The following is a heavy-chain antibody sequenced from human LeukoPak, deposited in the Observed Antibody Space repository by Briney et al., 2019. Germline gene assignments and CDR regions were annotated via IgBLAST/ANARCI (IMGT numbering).Heavy chain of an antibody. Sequence: GGSLRLSCSASGFTFSSYWISWVRQAPGKGLECVANIKQDGSEKYYVDSVRGRFTISRDNAKNSLYLQMNRLRAEATAVYYCARHYYGSAPFDSWGPGTLVTVSS. D-gene: IGHD3-10*01. J-gene: IGHJ4*02. CDR3: ARHYYGSAPFDS. CDR1: GFTFSSYW. V-gene: IGHV3-7*01. CDR2: IKQDGSEK.